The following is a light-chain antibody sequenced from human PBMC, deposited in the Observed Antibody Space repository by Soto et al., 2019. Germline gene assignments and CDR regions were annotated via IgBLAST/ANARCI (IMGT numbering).Light chain of an antibody. Sequence: QSALTQPRSVSGSPGQSVTISCTGTSSDVGGFNYVSWYQQLPGKAPKLMIYDVTERPSGVPERFSGYKSGNTASLTISGPQAEDEADYHGCSCSGTSHWVFGGGTKLTVL. CDR3: CSCSGTSHWV. CDR1: SSDVGGFNY. V-gene: IGLV2-11*01. CDR2: DVT. J-gene: IGLJ3*02.